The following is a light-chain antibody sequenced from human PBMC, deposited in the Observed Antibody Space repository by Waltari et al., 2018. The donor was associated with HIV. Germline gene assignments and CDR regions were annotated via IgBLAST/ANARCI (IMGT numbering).Light chain of an antibody. V-gene: IGLV2-11*01. CDR2: DVS. Sequence: QSALTQPHSVSGSPGQSVTISCTGTSSDVGGYNYVSWYQQQPSKAPQLIIYDVSQRPSGVPDRFSGSKAGNAASLTISGLEAEDEADYYCSSYAGTNTLNGVFGGGTKLTVL. CDR3: SSYAGTNTLNGV. CDR1: SSDVGGYNY. J-gene: IGLJ3*02.